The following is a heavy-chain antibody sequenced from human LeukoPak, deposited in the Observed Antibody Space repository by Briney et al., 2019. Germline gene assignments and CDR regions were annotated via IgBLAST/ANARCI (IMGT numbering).Heavy chain of an antibody. CDR2: IYTSGST. CDR3: ARDRSSSSWYYYYYMGV. D-gene: IGHD6-13*01. V-gene: IGHV4-61*02. J-gene: IGHJ6*03. CDR1: GGSISSGSYY. Sequence: NPSQTLSLTCTVSGGSISSGSYYWSWIRQPAGKGLEWIGRIYTSGSTNYNPSLKSRVTISVDTSKNQFSLKLSSVTAADTAVYYCARDRSSSSWYYYYYMGVWGKGTTVTVSS.